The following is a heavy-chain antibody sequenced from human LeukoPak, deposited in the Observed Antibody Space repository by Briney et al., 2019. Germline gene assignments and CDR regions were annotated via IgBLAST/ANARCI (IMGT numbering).Heavy chain of an antibody. V-gene: IGHV4-30-2*01. D-gene: IGHD6-6*01. CDR1: GGSISSGGYS. CDR2: INHSGST. CDR3: ARGLVYGVIAARPYYFDY. J-gene: IGHJ4*02. Sequence: SQTLSLTCAVSGGSISSGGYSWSWIRQPPGKGLEWIGEINHSGSTNYNPSLKSRVTISVDTSKNQFSLKLSSVTAADTAVYYCARGLVYGVIAARPYYFDYWGQGTLVTVSS.